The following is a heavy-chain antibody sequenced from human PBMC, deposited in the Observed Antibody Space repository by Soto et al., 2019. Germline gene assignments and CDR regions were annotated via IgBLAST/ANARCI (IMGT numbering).Heavy chain of an antibody. Sequence: GGSLRLSCAASGFTFSSYGMHWVRQAPGKGLEWVAVISYDGSNKYYADSVKGRFTISRDNSKNTLYLQMNSLRAEDTAVYYCAKEKKGDSGWYLDYWGQGTLVTVSS. J-gene: IGHJ4*02. V-gene: IGHV3-30*18. D-gene: IGHD6-19*01. CDR3: AKEKKGDSGWYLDY. CDR1: GFTFSSYG. CDR2: ISYDGSNK.